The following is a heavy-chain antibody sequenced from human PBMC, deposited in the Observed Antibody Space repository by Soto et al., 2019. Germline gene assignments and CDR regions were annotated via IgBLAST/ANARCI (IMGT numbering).Heavy chain of an antibody. D-gene: IGHD3-16*01. CDR2: IWHDGSNK. CDR1: GFSFSNYG. Sequence: QVQLVESGGGVVQPGGSLRLSCAASGFSFSNYGMHWVRQAPGKGLEWVALIWHDGSNKYYAESVKGRFTISRDNSKDMVYLQMNSLRAEDTAMYYCARDGDANTGFGKDYWGQGTLVTVSS. J-gene: IGHJ4*02. CDR3: ARDGDANTGFGKDY. V-gene: IGHV3-33*01.